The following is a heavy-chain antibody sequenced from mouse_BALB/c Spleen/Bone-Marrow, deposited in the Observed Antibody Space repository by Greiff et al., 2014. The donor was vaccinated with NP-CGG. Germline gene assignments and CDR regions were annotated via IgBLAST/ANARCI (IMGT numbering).Heavy chain of an antibody. V-gene: IGHV1-18*01. CDR1: GYSFTDCT. CDR2: INPYNGGT. D-gene: IGHD2-4*01. Sequence: EVQLQQSGPELVKPGASMKISCKASGYSFTDCTMNWVKQSHGKNLEWIGLINPYNGGTDYSQKFKGKATFTVDDSSTTAYMELPSLTYEISAVYDCAGGDTMISTGDAMDYWGQGTSVTVSS. J-gene: IGHJ4*01. CDR3: AGGDTMISTGDAMDY.